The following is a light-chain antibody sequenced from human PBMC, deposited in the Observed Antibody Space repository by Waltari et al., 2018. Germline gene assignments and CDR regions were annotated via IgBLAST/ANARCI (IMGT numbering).Light chain of an antibody. CDR2: GET. CDR1: QSGDGSY. J-gene: IGKJ2*01. Sequence: IQSGDGSYFACYQQKPARQPRLLLYGETSRPTGSPDGFSGSGSGTDFTITISRLVPEDFAVYYCQKYGSPPLLTFGEGTKLEIK. V-gene: IGKV3-20*01. CDR3: QKYGSPPLLT.